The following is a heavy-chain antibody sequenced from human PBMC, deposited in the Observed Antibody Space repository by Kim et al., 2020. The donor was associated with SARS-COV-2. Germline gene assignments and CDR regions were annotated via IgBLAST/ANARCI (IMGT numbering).Heavy chain of an antibody. Sequence: AQEFQGRVTITADESTSTAYMELSSLRSEDTAVYHCARVNDGGLSGYFDYWGQGTLVTVSS. J-gene: IGHJ4*02. V-gene: IGHV1-69*01. CDR3: ARVNDGGLSGYFDY. D-gene: IGHD1-1*01.